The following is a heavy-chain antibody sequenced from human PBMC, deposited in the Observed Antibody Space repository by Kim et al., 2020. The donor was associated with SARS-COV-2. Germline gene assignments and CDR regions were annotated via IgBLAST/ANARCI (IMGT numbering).Heavy chain of an antibody. Sequence: SLKSRVTRSVDTSKNQFSLKRSSVTAADTAVYYCARDRAYSSSLHGMDVWGQGTTVTVSS. CDR3: ARDRAYSSSLHGMDV. J-gene: IGHJ6*02. V-gene: IGHV4-39*07. D-gene: IGHD6-13*01.